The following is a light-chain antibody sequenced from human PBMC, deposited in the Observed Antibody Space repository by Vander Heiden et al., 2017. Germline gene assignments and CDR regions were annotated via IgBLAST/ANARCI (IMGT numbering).Light chain of an antibody. V-gene: IGKV1-39*01. CDR2: AAS. CDR1: QSISSY. Sequence: DMEVAQAPSSLSASVGDRVTITCRASQSISSYLNWYQQKPGKAPKLLIYAASSLQSGIPSRFSGSGSGTDFTLTISRLQPEDFATYYCQQSDSTPLTFGGGTKVEIK. CDR3: QQSDSTPLT. J-gene: IGKJ4*01.